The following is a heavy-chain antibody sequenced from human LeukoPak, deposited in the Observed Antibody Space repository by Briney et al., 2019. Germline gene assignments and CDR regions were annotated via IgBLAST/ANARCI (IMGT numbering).Heavy chain of an antibody. V-gene: IGHV1-2*02. CDR3: AAPERGYSGYDFGS. J-gene: IGHJ4*02. CDR2: INPNSGGT. Sequence: RASVKVSCKASGYTFTSYYMHWVRQTPGQGLQGMGWINPNSGGTNYAQKFQGRVTMTRDTSISTAYLELSRLRSDDTAVYYCAAPERGYSGYDFGSWGQGTLVTVSS. CDR1: GYTFTSYY. D-gene: IGHD5-12*01.